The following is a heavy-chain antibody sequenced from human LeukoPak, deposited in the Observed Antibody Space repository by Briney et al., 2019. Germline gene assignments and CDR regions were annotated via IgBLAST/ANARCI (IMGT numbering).Heavy chain of an antibody. CDR3: ARDRIGWELLNWFDY. Sequence: GGSLRLSCAASGFTFSDYYMSWIRQAPGKGLEWVSYISSSGSTIYYADPVKGRFTISRDNAKNSLYLQMNSLRAEDTAVYYCARDRIGWELLNWFDYWGQGTLVTVSS. V-gene: IGHV3-11*01. D-gene: IGHD1-26*01. J-gene: IGHJ4*02. CDR2: ISSSGSTI. CDR1: GFTFSDYY.